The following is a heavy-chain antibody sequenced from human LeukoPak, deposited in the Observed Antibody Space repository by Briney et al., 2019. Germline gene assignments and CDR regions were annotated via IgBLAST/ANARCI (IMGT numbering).Heavy chain of an antibody. D-gene: IGHD5-24*01. CDR2: INPNSGGT. V-gene: IGHV1-2*02. CDR3: AREVNVEMATIQDFQH. Sequence: GASVKVSCKASGYTFTGYYMHWVRQAPGQGLEWMGWINPNSGGTNYAQKFQGRVTMTRDTSISTAYMELSRLRSDDTAVYYCAREVNVEMATIQDFQHWGQGTLVTVSS. CDR1: GYTFTGYY. J-gene: IGHJ1*01.